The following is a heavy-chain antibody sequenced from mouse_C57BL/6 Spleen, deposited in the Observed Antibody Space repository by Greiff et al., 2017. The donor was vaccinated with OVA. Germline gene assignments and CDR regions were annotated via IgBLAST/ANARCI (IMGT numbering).Heavy chain of an antibody. CDR3: AKSLYDYNAMDY. CDR1: GFSLPSYG. Sequence: QVQLKQSGPGLVAPSQSLSITCTVSGFSLPSYGVRFFLHPPGKGLELLGVIWGDGSTNYHSALISRLSISKDNSKSQVFLKLNSLQTDDTATYYCAKSLYDYNAMDYWGQGTSVTVSS. V-gene: IGHV2-3*01. CDR2: IWGDGST. D-gene: IGHD1-1*01. J-gene: IGHJ4*01.